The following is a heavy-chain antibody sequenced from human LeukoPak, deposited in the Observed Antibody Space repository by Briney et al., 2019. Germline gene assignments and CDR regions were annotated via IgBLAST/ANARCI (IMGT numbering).Heavy chain of an antibody. CDR1: GCTFSHFG. CDR3: AEDFWVGTITNWFDA. CDR2: ILYDGNKK. D-gene: IGHD1-26*01. Sequence: PGGTLTLSCAVSGCTFSHFGMHWLRQAPGKGLEWVAYILYDGNKKDSADSVKGRFTISRDSTNNFLYLQMNSLTAKDTAVYYCAEDFWVGTITNWFDAWGRGTLVTVSS. V-gene: IGHV3-30*18. J-gene: IGHJ5*02.